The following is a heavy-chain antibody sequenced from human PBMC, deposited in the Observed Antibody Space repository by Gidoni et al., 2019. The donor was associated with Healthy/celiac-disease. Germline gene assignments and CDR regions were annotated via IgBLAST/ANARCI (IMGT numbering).Heavy chain of an antibody. Sequence: QVQLVESGGGVVQPGRSLRLSCAASGFTFSSYAMHWVRQAPGKGLEWVAVISYDGSNKYYADSVKGRFTISRDNSKNTLYLQMNSLRAEDTAVYYCARGQAADTHDYWGQGTLVTVSS. CDR1: GFTFSSYA. CDR3: ARGQAADTHDY. J-gene: IGHJ4*02. CDR2: ISYDGSNK. D-gene: IGHD6-13*01. V-gene: IGHV3-30-3*01.